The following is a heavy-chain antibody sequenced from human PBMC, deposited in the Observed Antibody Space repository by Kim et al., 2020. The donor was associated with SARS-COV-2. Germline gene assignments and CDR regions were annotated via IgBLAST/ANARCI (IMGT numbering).Heavy chain of an antibody. CDR3: ARGWFGELSLPYYYYYGMDV. D-gene: IGHD3-10*01. CDR2: TYYRSKWYN. CDR1: GDSVSSNSAA. Sequence: SPTLSLTCAISGDSVSSNSAAWNWIRQSPSRGLEWLGRTYYRSKWYNDYAVSVKSRITINPDTSKNQFSLQLNSVTPEDTAVYYCARGWFGELSLPYYYYYGMDVWGQGTTVTVSS. J-gene: IGHJ6*02. V-gene: IGHV6-1*01.